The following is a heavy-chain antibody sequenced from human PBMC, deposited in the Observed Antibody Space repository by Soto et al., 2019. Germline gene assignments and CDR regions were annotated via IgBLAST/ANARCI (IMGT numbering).Heavy chain of an antibody. D-gene: IGHD2-21*02. CDR2: LYWDDDQ. CDR1: GLSLRTTGVG. V-gene: IGHV2-5*02. J-gene: IGHJ6*02. CDR3: VQSRCGGDCLEIYSSHAYNGLDV. Sequence: QVTLKESGPTLVKPTQTLTLTCTVSGLSLRTTGVGVGWVRQPPGKALEWLALLYWDDDQRYSPSLRSRLTIAKDISEKQVVLTMTNMDTVETATYYSVQSRCGGDCLEIYSSHAYNGLDVWGQGTTVTVSS.